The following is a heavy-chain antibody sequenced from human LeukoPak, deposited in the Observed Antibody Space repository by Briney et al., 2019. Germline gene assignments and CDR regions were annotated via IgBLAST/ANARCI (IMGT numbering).Heavy chain of an antibody. J-gene: IGHJ4*02. V-gene: IGHV4-4*09. CDR1: GGSINSYY. Sequence: PSETLSLTCTVSGGSINSYYWSWIRQPPGKGLEWIGYIYTSGSTNYNPSLKSRVTISVDTSKNQFSLKLSSVTAADTAVYYCARRTRGSSSSDYWGQGTLVTVSS. D-gene: IGHD6-6*01. CDR2: IYTSGST. CDR3: ARRTRGSSSSDY.